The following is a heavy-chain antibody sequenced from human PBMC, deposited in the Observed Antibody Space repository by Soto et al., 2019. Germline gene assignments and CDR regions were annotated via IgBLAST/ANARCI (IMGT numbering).Heavy chain of an antibody. V-gene: IGHV3-21*01. CDR3: TRDASRDSSARGWFDP. D-gene: IGHD6-13*01. Sequence: GGSLRLSCAASGFTFRSFTMNWVRQAPGKGLEWVSAISSNSAYIYYTDALRGRFTISRDNAKNSLHLQMNSLRAEDTAVYYCTRDASRDSSARGWFDPWGPGTLVTVSS. CDR2: ISSNSAYI. J-gene: IGHJ5*02. CDR1: GFTFRSFT.